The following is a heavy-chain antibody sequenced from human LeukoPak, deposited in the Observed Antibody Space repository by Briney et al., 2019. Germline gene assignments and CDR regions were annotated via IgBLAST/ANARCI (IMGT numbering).Heavy chain of an antibody. V-gene: IGHV3-53*01. D-gene: IGHD3-10*01. CDR1: GFTVSSKY. Sequence: GGSLRLSCAASGFTVSSKYMSWVRQAPGKGLEWVSVIYSGGSTYYADSVKSRFTISRDNSKNTLYLQMNSLKAEDTAVYYCAKGHYYGSGSLDYWGQGTLVTVSS. CDR2: IYSGGST. CDR3: AKGHYYGSGSLDY. J-gene: IGHJ4*02.